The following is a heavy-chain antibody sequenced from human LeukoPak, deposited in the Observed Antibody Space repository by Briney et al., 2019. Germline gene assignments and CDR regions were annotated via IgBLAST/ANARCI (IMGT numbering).Heavy chain of an antibody. V-gene: IGHV4-34*01. Sequence: SETLSLTCAAYGGSFSGYYWSWIRQPPGKGMKWIGEINHSGSTNYNPSLKSRVTISVDTSKNQFSLKLSSVTAADTAVYYCARLGGSSWYYYYYYMDVWGKGTTVTVSS. J-gene: IGHJ6*03. D-gene: IGHD6-13*01. CDR1: GGSFSGYY. CDR3: ARLGGSSWYYYYYYMDV. CDR2: INHSGST.